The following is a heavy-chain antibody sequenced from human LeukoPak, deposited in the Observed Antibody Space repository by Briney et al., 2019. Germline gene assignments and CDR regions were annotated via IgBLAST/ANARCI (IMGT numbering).Heavy chain of an antibody. CDR2: IYTSGSS. CDR1: GGSISSYY. V-gene: IGHV4-4*07. CDR3: ARENSGRYREFDY. Sequence: SETLSLTCTVSGGSISSYYGSWIRQPAGKGLEWIGRIYTSGSSNYNASLKSRVSMSADTTKNQFSLKLSSWTAADTASFYCARENSGRYREFDYWGQGTLVTVSS. J-gene: IGHJ4*02. D-gene: IGHD1-26*01.